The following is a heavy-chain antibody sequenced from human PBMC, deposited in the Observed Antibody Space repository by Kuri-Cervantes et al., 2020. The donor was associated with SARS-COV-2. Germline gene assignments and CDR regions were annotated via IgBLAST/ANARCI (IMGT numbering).Heavy chain of an antibody. J-gene: IGHJ4*02. CDR1: GGSFSGYY. CDR3: ARKRNNYDFWSGPIYYFDY. D-gene: IGHD3-3*01. Sequence: SETLSLTCAVYGGSFSGYYWSWIRQPPGKGLEWIGEINHSGSTNYNPSLKSRVTISVDTSKNQFSLKLSSVTAADTAVYYCARKRNNYDFWSGPIYYFDYWGQGTLVTVSS. V-gene: IGHV4-34*01. CDR2: INHSGST.